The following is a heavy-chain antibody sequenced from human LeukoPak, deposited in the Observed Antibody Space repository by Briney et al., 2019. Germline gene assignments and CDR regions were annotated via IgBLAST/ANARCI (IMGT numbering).Heavy chain of an antibody. V-gene: IGHV4-34*01. CDR3: ARDPGYYGSGSA. Sequence: PSETLSLTCAVYGGSFSGYYWSWIRQPPGKGLEWIGEINHSGSTNYNPSLKSRVTISVDTSKNQFSLKLSSVTAADTAVYYCARDPGYYGSGSAWGQGTLVTVSS. D-gene: IGHD3-10*01. J-gene: IGHJ4*02. CDR2: INHSGST. CDR1: GGSFSGYY.